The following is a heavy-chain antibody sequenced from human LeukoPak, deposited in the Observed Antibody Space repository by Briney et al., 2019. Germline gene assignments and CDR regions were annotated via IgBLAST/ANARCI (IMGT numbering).Heavy chain of an antibody. D-gene: IGHD2-15*01. V-gene: IGHV3-11*06. CDR1: GFTFSDYY. J-gene: IGHJ4*02. CDR3: ARAVKGLIDY. Sequence: GGSLRLSCAGSGFTFSDYYMSWIRQAPGKGLEWVSSISSSSSYIYYADSVKGRFTISRDNAKNSLYLQMNSLRAEDTAVYYCARAVKGLIDYWGQGTLVTVSS. CDR2: ISSSSSYI.